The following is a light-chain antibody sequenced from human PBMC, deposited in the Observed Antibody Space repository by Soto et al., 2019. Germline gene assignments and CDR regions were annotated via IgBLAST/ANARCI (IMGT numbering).Light chain of an antibody. Sequence: EIVMTQSPATLSVSPGERATLSCRASQSVSSNLAWYQQKPRQAPRLIVYDAYNRATGIPARFSGSGSVTDFTLTISSLQSEDFALYYCQQXNNWPPWTFGQGTKVDIK. CDR3: QQXNNWPPWT. V-gene: IGKV3D-15*01. CDR1: QSVSSN. J-gene: IGKJ1*01. CDR2: DAY.